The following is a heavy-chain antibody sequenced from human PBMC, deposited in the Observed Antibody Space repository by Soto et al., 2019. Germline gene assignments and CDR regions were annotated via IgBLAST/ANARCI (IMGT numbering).Heavy chain of an antibody. D-gene: IGHD2-21*02. CDR3: ARDPYCGGDCSPNWFDP. V-gene: IGHV1-3*01. Sequence: ASVTVSCQASGYTFTSYAMHWVRQAPGQRLEWMGWINAGNGNTKYSQKFQGRVTITRDTSASTAYMELSSLRSEDTAVYYCARDPYCGGDCSPNWFDPWGQGTLVTVS. J-gene: IGHJ5*02. CDR2: INAGNGNT. CDR1: GYTFTSYA.